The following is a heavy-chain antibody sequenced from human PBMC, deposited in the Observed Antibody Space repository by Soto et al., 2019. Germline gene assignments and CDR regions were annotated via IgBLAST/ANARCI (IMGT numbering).Heavy chain of an antibody. V-gene: IGHV5-51*01. D-gene: IGHD2-2*01. Sequence: PGESLKISCTGVGYSFTSYWIGWVRQMPGKGLEWMGIIYPGDSDTRYSPSFQGQVTISADKSITTAYLQWSSLTALDTAMYYCARGYCTTTICDPWFDPWGQGTLVTVSS. J-gene: IGHJ5*02. CDR2: IYPGDSDT. CDR3: ARGYCTTTICDPWFDP. CDR1: GYSFTSYW.